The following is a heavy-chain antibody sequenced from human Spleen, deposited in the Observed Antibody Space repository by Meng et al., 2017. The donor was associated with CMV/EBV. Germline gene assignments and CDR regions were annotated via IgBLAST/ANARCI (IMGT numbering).Heavy chain of an antibody. CDR2: ISSSGRTI. Sequence: SCKASGYTFSSYDMNWVRQAPGKGLEWVSYISSSGRTIHYADSVKGRFTISRDNAKNSLYLQMNSLRAEDTAVYYCARDSHDYGDYEGWFDPWGQGTLVTVSS. CDR3: ARDSHDYGDYEGWFDP. J-gene: IGHJ5*02. D-gene: IGHD4-17*01. V-gene: IGHV3-48*03. CDR1: GYTFSSYD.